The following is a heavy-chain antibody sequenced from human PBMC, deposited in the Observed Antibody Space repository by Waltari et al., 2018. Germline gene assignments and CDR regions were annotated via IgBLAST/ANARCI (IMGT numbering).Heavy chain of an antibody. CDR2: IYYSGST. CDR3: AKRSLNWYFDL. V-gene: IGHV4-59*01. J-gene: IGHJ2*01. CDR1: GGSLLRSY. Sequence: QVQLQESGPGLVKPSETLSLTCTVSGGSLLRSYWSWIRQPPGKGLEWIGYIYYSGSTNYNPSLKSRVTISVDTSKNQFSLKLSSVTAADTAVYYCAKRSLNWYFDLWGRGTLVTVSS.